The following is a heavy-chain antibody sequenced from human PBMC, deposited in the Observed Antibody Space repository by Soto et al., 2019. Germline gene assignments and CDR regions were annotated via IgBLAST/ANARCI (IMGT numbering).Heavy chain of an antibody. J-gene: IGHJ6*02. Sequence: QITLKESGPSLVKPTQTLTLTCTFSGFSLSTSGVGVGWIRQPPGKALEWLALIYWDDDKRYSPSLKSRLTITKDTSKNQVVLTMTNMDPVDTATYYCAHTLGQWLAYGMDVWGQGTTVTVSS. D-gene: IGHD6-19*01. V-gene: IGHV2-5*02. CDR2: IYWDDDK. CDR3: AHTLGQWLAYGMDV. CDR1: GFSLSTSGVG.